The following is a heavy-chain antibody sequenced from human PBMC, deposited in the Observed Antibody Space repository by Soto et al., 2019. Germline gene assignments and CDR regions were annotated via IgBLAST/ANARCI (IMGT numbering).Heavy chain of an antibody. Sequence: EVQLLESGGGLVEPGGSRRLSCAASGFTFSSYTMSWVRQAPGKGLELVSTISGSGSSTYSADSLKGRFTISRDNSKNTLNLQMNSLRVEDTAIYYCAKALGIYYWGRGTLVVVSS. V-gene: IGHV3-23*01. CDR1: GFTFSSYT. J-gene: IGHJ4*02. D-gene: IGHD1-26*01. CDR2: ISGSGSST. CDR3: AKALGIYY.